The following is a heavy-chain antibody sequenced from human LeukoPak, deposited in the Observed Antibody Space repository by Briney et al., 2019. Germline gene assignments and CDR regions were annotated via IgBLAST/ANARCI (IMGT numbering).Heavy chain of an antibody. Sequence: GGSLRLHCAPSGLTFHRYWKRWAHRATGEGRECVANIKQDGSEKYYVDSVKGRFTISRNNAKNSLYLQRNSLRAEDTAVYYGARDPPAKYYDYYGMDVWGQGTTVTAPS. V-gene: IGHV3-7*01. J-gene: IGHJ6*02. CDR1: GLTFHRYW. CDR2: IKQDGSEK. CDR3: ARDPPAKYYDYYGMDV.